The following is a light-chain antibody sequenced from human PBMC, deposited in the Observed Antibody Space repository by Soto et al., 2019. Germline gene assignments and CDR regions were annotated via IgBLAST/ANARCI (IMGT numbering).Light chain of an antibody. J-gene: IGKJ2*01. V-gene: IGKV1-6*01. Sequence: AIQMTQSPSSLSASVGDRVTITCWASQGIRTDLAWYQQEPGKAPKLLINAASSLQSGVPSRFSGSGSGTDFTLTISSLQPEDFSSYYCLQDHTFPYTFGQGTKLEIK. CDR2: AAS. CDR1: QGIRTD. CDR3: LQDHTFPYT.